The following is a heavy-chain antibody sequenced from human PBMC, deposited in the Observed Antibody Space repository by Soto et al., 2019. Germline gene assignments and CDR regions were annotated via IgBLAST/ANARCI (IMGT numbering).Heavy chain of an antibody. V-gene: IGHV3-23*01. CDR2: ISASATGT. CDR1: GITFSNYA. Sequence: EVHLLESGGGLVQPGGSLRLSCAASGITFSNYALSWVRQAPGKGLEWVSGISASATGTYYADSVKGRFTISRDNSKSTLYLHMNTLRADDTAIYYCAKEGVGGTAMVTSYFDYWGQGTLVTVSS. CDR3: AKEGVGGTAMVTSYFDY. D-gene: IGHD5-18*01. J-gene: IGHJ4*02.